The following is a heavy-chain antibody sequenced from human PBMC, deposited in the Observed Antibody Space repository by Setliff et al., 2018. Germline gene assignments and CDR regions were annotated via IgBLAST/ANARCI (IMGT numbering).Heavy chain of an antibody. J-gene: IGHJ6*02. D-gene: IGHD6-19*01. V-gene: IGHV4-34*01. Sequence: ETLSLTCAVYGGSFSGYYWSWIRQPPGKGLEWIGEINHSGSTNYNPSLKSRVTISVDTSKNQFSLKLSSVTAADTAVYYCASIPSSGWYYYGMDVWGQGTTVTVSS. CDR2: INHSGST. CDR3: ASIPSSGWYYYGMDV. CDR1: GGSFSGYY.